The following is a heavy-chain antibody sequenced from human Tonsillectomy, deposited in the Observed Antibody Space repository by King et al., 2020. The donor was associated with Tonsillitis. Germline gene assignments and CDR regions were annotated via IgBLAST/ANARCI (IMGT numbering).Heavy chain of an antibody. CDR1: GFTFSDYY. D-gene: IGHD6-13*01. CDR3: ARIKWRAAVSTWGDY. J-gene: IGHJ4*02. Sequence: VQLVESGGGLVRPGGSLRVSCAASGFTFSDYYMGWIRQAPGKGLEWVSFISNGGGAIYYADSLKGRFTISRDNAKNSLYLQMNSLRAEDTAMYYCARIKWRAAVSTWGDYWGQGSLVTVSS. V-gene: IGHV3-11*01. CDR2: ISNGGGAI.